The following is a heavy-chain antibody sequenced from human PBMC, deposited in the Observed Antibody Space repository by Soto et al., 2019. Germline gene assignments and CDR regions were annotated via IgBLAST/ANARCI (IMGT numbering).Heavy chain of an antibody. D-gene: IGHD1-1*01. Sequence: QVQLVESGGGVVQPGRSLRLSCAASGFMFSNHGMHWVRQAPGKGLEWVAVRWSDGNNRYYADSVKGRFTISRDNSKNTVYLQRNSLRAEDTAVYYCVRGDNWNDEASDYWGQGTLVTVSS. CDR3: VRGDNWNDEASDY. CDR2: RWSDGNNR. V-gene: IGHV3-33*01. J-gene: IGHJ4*02. CDR1: GFMFSNHG.